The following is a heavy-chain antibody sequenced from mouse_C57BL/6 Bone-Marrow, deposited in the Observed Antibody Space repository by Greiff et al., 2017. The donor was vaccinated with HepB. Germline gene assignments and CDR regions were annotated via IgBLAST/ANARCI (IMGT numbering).Heavy chain of an antibody. J-gene: IGHJ4*01. D-gene: IGHD2-5*01. CDR2: IYPGSGST. Sequence: VQLQQSGAELVKPGASVKMSCKASGYTFTSYWITWVKQRPGQGLEWIGDIYPGSGSTNYNEKFKSKATLTVDTSSSTAYMQLSSLTSEDSAVYYCARDGYSNGYYYAMDYWGQGTSVTVSS. V-gene: IGHV1-55*01. CDR1: GYTFTSYW. CDR3: ARDGYSNGYYYAMDY.